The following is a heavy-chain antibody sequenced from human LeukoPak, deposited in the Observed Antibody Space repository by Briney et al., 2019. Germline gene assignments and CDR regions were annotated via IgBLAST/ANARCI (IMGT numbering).Heavy chain of an antibody. CDR1: GFTFSSYA. D-gene: IGHD3-10*01. V-gene: IGHV3-23*01. CDR3: ARVMCYGSGSYYTCYYYGMDV. J-gene: IGHJ6*02. CDR2: ISGSGGST. Sequence: GGSLRLSCAASGFTFSSYAMSWVRQAPGKGLEWVSAISGSGGSTYYADSVKGRFTISRDNSKNTLYLQMNSLRAEDTAVYYCARVMCYGSGSYYTCYYYGMDVWGQGTPVTVSS.